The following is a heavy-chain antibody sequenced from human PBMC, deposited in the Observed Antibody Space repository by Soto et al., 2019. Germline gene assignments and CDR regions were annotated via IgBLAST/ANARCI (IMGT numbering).Heavy chain of an antibody. CDR3: ARDVLTGYSGYEFDY. Sequence: QPGGSLRISCAASGLTFSSYGMHWVRQEQGKGLEWVAVIWYDGSNKYYADSVKGRFTISRDNSKNTLYLQMNSLRAEDTAVYYCARDVLTGYSGYEFDYWGQGTLVTVSS. CDR2: IWYDGSNK. D-gene: IGHD5-12*01. V-gene: IGHV3-33*01. CDR1: GLTFSSYG. J-gene: IGHJ4*02.